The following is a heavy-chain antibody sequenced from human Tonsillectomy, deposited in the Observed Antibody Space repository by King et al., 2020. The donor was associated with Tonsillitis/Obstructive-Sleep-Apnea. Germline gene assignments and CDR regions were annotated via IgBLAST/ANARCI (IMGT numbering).Heavy chain of an antibody. CDR3: ARKGGIQLWSHFDY. CDR1: GFTFSSYE. J-gene: IGHJ4*02. V-gene: IGHV3-48*03. Sequence: VQLVESGGGLVQPGGSLRLSCAASGFTFSSYEMNWVRQAPGKGLEWVSYISSSGSSIYYADSVKGRFTISRDNAKNSLYLQMNGLRAEDTAVYYCARKGGIQLWSHFDYWGQGTLVTVSS. CDR2: ISSSGSSI. D-gene: IGHD5-18*01.